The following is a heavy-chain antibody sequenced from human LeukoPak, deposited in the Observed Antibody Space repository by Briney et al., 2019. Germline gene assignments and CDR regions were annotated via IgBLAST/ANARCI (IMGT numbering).Heavy chain of an antibody. D-gene: IGHD6-19*01. Sequence: GGSMRLSCAASGFTLGRYWMIWVRQAPGKGLEWVANIKQDGSVQYYVDSVKGRFNISRDNAKNSLYLQMNSLRAEDTAVYYCVRDLDVYSSGWYDAFDIWGQGTMVTVSS. CDR1: GFTLGRYW. CDR3: VRDLDVYSSGWYDAFDI. J-gene: IGHJ3*02. CDR2: IKQDGSVQ. V-gene: IGHV3-7*01.